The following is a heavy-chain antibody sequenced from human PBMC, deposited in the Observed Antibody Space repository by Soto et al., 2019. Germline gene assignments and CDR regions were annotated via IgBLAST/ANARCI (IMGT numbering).Heavy chain of an antibody. D-gene: IGHD3-22*01. J-gene: IGHJ4*02. V-gene: IGHV1-18*01. CDR2: ISAYNGNT. CDR3: ARVRYYDSSGYPYDY. CDR1: GYTFTSYG. Sequence: EASVKVSCKASGYTFTSYGISWVRQAPGQGLEWMGWISAYNGNTNYAQKLQGRVTMTTDTSASTAYMELRSLRSDDTAVYCCARVRYYDSSGYPYDYWGQGTLVTVSS.